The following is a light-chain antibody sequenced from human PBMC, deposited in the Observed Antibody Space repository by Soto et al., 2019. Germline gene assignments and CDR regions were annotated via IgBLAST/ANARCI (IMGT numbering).Light chain of an antibody. Sequence: QSVLTQPPSVSGAPGQRVTISCTGSSSNIGATYDVQWYQQLPGTAPKLLIYGNSNRPSGVPDRFSGSKSGTSASLAITGLQADDEADYYCQSYDSSLSAHYVFRTGTKVTVL. CDR3: QSYDSSLSAHYV. J-gene: IGLJ1*01. CDR1: SSNIGATYD. CDR2: GNS. V-gene: IGLV1-40*01.